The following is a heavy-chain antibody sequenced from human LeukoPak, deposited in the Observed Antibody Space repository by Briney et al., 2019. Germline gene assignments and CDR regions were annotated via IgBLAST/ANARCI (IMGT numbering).Heavy chain of an antibody. Sequence: SETLSLTCSVSGGSINRHDYYWSWVRHHPGKGLEWLGYIYFTGSVNYHPSLRGRVSIPLATSKTSFSLNLRSVTAPDMAVHFCARMENVSYNVYGTDVWGQGTTVIVSS. V-gene: IGHV4-31*03. J-gene: IGHJ6*02. CDR1: GGSINRHDYY. D-gene: IGHD1-1*01. CDR2: IYFTGSV. CDR3: ARMENVSYNVYGTDV.